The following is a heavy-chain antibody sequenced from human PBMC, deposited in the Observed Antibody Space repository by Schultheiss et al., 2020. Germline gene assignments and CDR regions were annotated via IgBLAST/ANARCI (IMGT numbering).Heavy chain of an antibody. CDR3: ARATPYYYDSSGYYSPYYYYGMDV. CDR2: ISSSSSYI. Sequence: GGSLRLSCAASGFTFSSYSMNWVRQAPGKGLEWVSSISSSSSYIYYADSVKGRFTISRDNAKNSLYLQMNSLRAGDTAVYYCARATPYYYDSSGYYSPYYYYGMDVWGQGTTVTVS. V-gene: IGHV3-21*01. D-gene: IGHD3-22*01. CDR1: GFTFSSYS. J-gene: IGHJ6*02.